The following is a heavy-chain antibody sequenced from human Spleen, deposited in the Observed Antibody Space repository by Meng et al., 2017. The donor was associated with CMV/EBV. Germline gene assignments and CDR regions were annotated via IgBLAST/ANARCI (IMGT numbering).Heavy chain of an antibody. D-gene: IGHD2-2*01. CDR2: IYYSGST. J-gene: IGHJ6*02. CDR3: ASFVVVPAHYGMDV. CDR1: GGSISSYY. Sequence: SETLSLTCTVSGGSISSYYWSWIRQPPGKGLEWIGYIYYSGSTNYNPSLKSRVTISVDTSKNQFSLKLSSVTAADTAVYYCASFVVVPAHYGMDVWGQGTTVTVSS. V-gene: IGHV4-59*12.